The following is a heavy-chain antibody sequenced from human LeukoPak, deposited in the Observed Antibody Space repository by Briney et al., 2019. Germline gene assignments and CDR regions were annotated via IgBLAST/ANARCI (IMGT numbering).Heavy chain of an antibody. D-gene: IGHD3-22*01. J-gene: IGHJ3*02. CDR1: GGSISSYY. Sequence: SETLSLTCTVSGGSISSYYWSWIRQPPGKGLEWIGYIYYSGSTNYNPSLKSRVTISVDTSKNQFSLKLSSVTAADTAVHYCAREYYYDSSGYYPKVENAFDIWGQGTMVTVSS. CDR2: IYYSGST. V-gene: IGHV4-59*01. CDR3: AREYYYDSSGYYPKVENAFDI.